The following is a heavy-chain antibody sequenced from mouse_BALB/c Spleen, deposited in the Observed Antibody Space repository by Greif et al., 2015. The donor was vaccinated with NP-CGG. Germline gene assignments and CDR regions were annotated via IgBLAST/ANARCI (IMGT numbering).Heavy chain of an antibody. CDR2: INSNGGST. J-gene: IGHJ1*01. CDR1: GFTFSSYG. Sequence: DVKLVESGGGLVQPGGSLKLSCAASGFTFSSYGMSWVRQTPDKRLELVATINSNGGSTYYPDSVKGRFTISRDNAKNTLYLQMSSLKSEDTAMYYCARDGGYDWYFDVWGAGTTVTVSS. CDR3: ARDGGYDWYFDV. D-gene: IGHD1-2*01. V-gene: IGHV5-6-3*01.